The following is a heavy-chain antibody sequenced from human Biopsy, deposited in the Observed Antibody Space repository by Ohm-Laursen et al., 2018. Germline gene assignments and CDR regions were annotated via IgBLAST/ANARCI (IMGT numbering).Heavy chain of an antibody. CDR3: ARGDYFDSNGYFWFDP. Sequence: PSLTCTVSGGSISSGGSYWGWIRQRPGKGLEWIGYIFNSANTYYNPSLKNLITISGDTSKNQFSLKLNSVTAADTAVYYCARGDYFDSNGYFWFDPWGQGTLVTVSS. J-gene: IGHJ5*02. CDR1: GGSISSGGSY. V-gene: IGHV4-31*01. D-gene: IGHD3-22*01. CDR2: IFNSANT.